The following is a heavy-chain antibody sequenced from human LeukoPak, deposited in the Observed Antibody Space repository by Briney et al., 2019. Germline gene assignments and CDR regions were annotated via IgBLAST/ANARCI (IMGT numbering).Heavy chain of an antibody. J-gene: IGHJ5*02. Sequence: KPGGSLRLSCVASGFTFSSYTMNWVRQAPGKGLEWVSSIPSSSSSKYYADSVKGRFTISRDNAKNSLYLQMNSLRVEDTAVYYCAREGSRGGGFDPWGQGTLVTVSS. D-gene: IGHD3-16*01. CDR2: IPSSSSSK. CDR3: AREGSRGGGFDP. CDR1: GFTFSSYT. V-gene: IGHV3-21*01.